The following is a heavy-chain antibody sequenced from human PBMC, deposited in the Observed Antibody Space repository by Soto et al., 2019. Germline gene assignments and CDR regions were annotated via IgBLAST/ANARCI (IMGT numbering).Heavy chain of an antibody. CDR1: GFTFSSYA. Sequence: QVQLVESGGGVVQPGRSLRLSCAASGFTFSSYAMHWVRQAPGKGLEWVAVISYDGSNKYYADSVKGRFTISRDNCKNTLYLQMNSRRAEDTAVYYCARDPSELLWFGELPPYYFDYWGQGTLVTVSS. V-gene: IGHV3-30-3*01. J-gene: IGHJ4*02. CDR3: ARDPSELLWFGELPPYYFDY. CDR2: ISYDGSNK. D-gene: IGHD3-10*01.